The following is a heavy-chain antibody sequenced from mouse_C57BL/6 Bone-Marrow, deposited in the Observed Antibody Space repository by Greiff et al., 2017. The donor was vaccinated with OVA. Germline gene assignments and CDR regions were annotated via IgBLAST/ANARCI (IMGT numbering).Heavy chain of an antibody. J-gene: IGHJ4*01. D-gene: IGHD2-4*01. Sequence: VQLQESGPELVKPGASVKISCKASGYAFSSSWMNWVTQRPGKGLEWIGRIYPGDGDTNYNGKFKGKATLTADKSSSTAYMQLRSLTSEDSAVYFCARWEITTKVYYYAMDYWGQGTSVTVSS. CDR1: GYAFSSSW. CDR2: IYPGDGDT. V-gene: IGHV1-82*01. CDR3: ARWEITTKVYYYAMDY.